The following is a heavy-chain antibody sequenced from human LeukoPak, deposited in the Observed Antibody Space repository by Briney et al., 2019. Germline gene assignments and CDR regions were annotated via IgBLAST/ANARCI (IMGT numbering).Heavy chain of an antibody. CDR3: AKDPYMVRGVITYTYFDY. Sequence: GGSLRLSCGASGFTFSNYGMLWVRQAPGKGLEWVAVISYDGSNKYYADSVKGRFTISRDNSKNTLYLQMNSLRAEDTAVYYCAKDPYMVRGVITYTYFDYWGQGTLVTVSS. D-gene: IGHD3-10*01. CDR2: ISYDGSNK. CDR1: GFTFSNYG. V-gene: IGHV3-30*18. J-gene: IGHJ4*02.